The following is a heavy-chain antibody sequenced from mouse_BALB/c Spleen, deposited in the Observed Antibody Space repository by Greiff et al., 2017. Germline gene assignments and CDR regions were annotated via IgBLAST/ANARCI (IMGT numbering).Heavy chain of an antibody. V-gene: IGHV1S127*01. CDR1: GYTFTSYW. CDR3: TFYDGYYDYAMDY. J-gene: IGHJ4*01. Sequence: QVQLQQPGAELVKPGASVKMSCKASGYTFTSYWMHWVKQRPGQGLEWIGTIDPSDSYTSYNQKFKGKATLTVDTSSSTAYMQLSSLTSEDSAVYYCTFYDGYYDYAMDYWGQGTSVTVSS. CDR2: IDPSDSYT. D-gene: IGHD2-3*01.